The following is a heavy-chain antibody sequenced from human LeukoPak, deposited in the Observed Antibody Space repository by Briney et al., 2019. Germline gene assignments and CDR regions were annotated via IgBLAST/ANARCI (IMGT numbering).Heavy chain of an antibody. CDR3: ARDPYYDFWSDYGTEAFDI. CDR2: INTDSSDI. V-gene: IGHV3-21*05. Sequence: GGSLRLSCAASGFTFSRYAMNWVRQAPGKGLEWVSYINTDSSDIHYADSVKGRFTISRDNAKNSLYLQMNSLRAEDTAVYYCARDPYYDFWSDYGTEAFDIWGQGTMVTVSS. D-gene: IGHD3-3*01. CDR1: GFTFSRYA. J-gene: IGHJ3*02.